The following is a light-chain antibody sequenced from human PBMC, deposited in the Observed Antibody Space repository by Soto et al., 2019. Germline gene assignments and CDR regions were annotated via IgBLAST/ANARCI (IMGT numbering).Light chain of an antibody. J-gene: IGLJ2*01. CDR1: SSNIGTNA. V-gene: IGLV1-44*01. Sequence: QPVLTQPPSASGTPGQRVTISCSGSSSNIGTNAVNWCQQLPGTAPRLLIYSNDQRPPGVPDRFSGSKSGTSASLAISGLQSEDEADYYCATWDDTMNGHVVFGGGTKLTVL. CDR3: ATWDDTMNGHVV. CDR2: SND.